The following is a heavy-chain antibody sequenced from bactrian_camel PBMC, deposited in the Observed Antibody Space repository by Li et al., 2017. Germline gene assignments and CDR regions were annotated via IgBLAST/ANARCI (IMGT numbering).Heavy chain of an antibody. J-gene: IGHJ4*01. CDR3: AADFLQFCSTTRLYY. CDR1: GFTYSSDKYC. V-gene: IGHV3S55*01. D-gene: IGHD3*01. Sequence: HVQLVESGGGSVQAGESLTLSCVVSGFTYSSDKYCVGWFRQAPGKEREGLAAIDSDDSILVAESVKGRFTISQDNAQNTLYLQMDSLKPEDTAEYYCAADFLQFCSTTRLYYWGQGTQVTVS. CDR2: IDSDDSI.